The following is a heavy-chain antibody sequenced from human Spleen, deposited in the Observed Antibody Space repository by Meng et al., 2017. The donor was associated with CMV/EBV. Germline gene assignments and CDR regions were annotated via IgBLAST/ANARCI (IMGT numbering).Heavy chain of an antibody. D-gene: IGHD3-22*01. CDR1: GFTFSSYA. J-gene: IGHJ4*02. CDR2: ISYDGSNK. Sequence: GESLKISCAASGFTFSSYAMHWVRQAPGKGLEWVAVISYDGSNKYYADSVKGRFTISRDNSKNTLYLQMNSLRAEDTAVYYCARDWARWYYDSSGSPDYWGQGTLVTVSS. CDR3: ARDWARWYYDSSGSPDY. V-gene: IGHV3-30*04.